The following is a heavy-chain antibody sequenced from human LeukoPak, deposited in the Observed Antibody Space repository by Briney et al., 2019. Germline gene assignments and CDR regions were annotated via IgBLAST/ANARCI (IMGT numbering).Heavy chain of an antibody. V-gene: IGHV3-74*03. J-gene: IGHJ4*02. D-gene: IGHD1-1*01. Sequence: GGSLRLSCTASGFTFSGHWIHWVRQPPGMGLVWVSRINERGTDRMYAESVKGRFTISRDNAKNTVYLQMNSLRAEDTAVYYCVRDETLWTLDWWGQGTLVSVSS. CDR1: GFTFSGHW. CDR3: VRDETLWTLDW. CDR2: INERGTDR.